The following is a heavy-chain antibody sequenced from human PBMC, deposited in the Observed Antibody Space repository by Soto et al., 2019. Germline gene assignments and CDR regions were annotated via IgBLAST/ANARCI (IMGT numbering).Heavy chain of an antibody. V-gene: IGHV3-23*01. Sequence: EVQLLESGGGLVQRGGSLRLSCVASGFSFSDFAMSWVRQGPGKGLEWVSGISGFGGTTYYSDSVKGRFIISRDSSTNTLVLQMNSLTAEDTGVYYCARDATGMVGRPNTNWFDPWGQGTLVTVSS. CDR1: GFSFSDFA. J-gene: IGHJ5*02. D-gene: IGHD2-15*01. CDR2: ISGFGGTT. CDR3: ARDATGMVGRPNTNWFDP.